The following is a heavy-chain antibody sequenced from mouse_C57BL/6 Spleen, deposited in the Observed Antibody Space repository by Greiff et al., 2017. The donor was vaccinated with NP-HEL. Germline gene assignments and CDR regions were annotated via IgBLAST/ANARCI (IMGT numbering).Heavy chain of an antibody. V-gene: IGHV1-64*01. CDR3: AIYYGNYVGAMDY. CDR1: GYTFTSYW. J-gene: IGHJ4*01. CDR2: IHPNSGST. D-gene: IGHD2-1*01. Sequence: VQLQQSGAELVKPGASVKLSCKASGYTFTSYWMHWVKQRPGQGLEWIGMIHPNSGSTNYNEKFKSKGTMTVDKTSSTAYMQLSSLTSADSAVYYCAIYYGNYVGAMDYWGQGTSVTDSS.